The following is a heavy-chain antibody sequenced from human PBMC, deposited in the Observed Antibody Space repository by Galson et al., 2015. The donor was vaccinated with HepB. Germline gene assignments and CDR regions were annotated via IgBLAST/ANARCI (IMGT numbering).Heavy chain of an antibody. CDR2: ISSGGTK. V-gene: IGHV3-48*01. J-gene: IGHJ6*02. D-gene: IGHD2/OR15-2a*01. CDR1: GFSFTSHS. Sequence: SLRLSCAASGFSFTSHSMNWVRQAPGKGLEWVTYISSGGTKYYADSVKGRFTISRDNVKKSMYLRMSSLRVEDTAVYYCARNPASYDYYNMDVWGQGTTVTVSS. CDR3: ARNPASYDYYNMDV.